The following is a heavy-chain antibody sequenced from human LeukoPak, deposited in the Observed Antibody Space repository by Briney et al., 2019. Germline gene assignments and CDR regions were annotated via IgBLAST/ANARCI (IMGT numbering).Heavy chain of an antibody. Sequence: ASVKVSCKASGYTFTSCDINWVRQATGQRLEWMGWMNPNSGNTGYGQSFQGSITMTRDISIGTAYMELSNLTSEDTAIYYCTRGSSGRRDNWGQGTLVTVSA. CDR2: MNPNSGNT. CDR3: TRGSSGRRDN. V-gene: IGHV1-8*01. J-gene: IGHJ4*02. CDR1: GYTFTSCD. D-gene: IGHD6-19*01.